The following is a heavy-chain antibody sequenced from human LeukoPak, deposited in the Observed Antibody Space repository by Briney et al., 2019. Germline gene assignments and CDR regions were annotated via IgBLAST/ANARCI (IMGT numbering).Heavy chain of an antibody. D-gene: IGHD4-11*01. CDR3: ARGGIYSNPFDY. CDR1: GYTFTSYD. Sequence: ASVKVSCKASGYTFTSYDINWVRQATGQGLEWMGWMNPNSGNTGYAQKFQGRVTMTRNTSISTAYMELSSLRSEDTAVYYCARGGIYSNPFDYWGQGTLVTVSS. V-gene: IGHV1-8*01. J-gene: IGHJ4*02. CDR2: MNPNSGNT.